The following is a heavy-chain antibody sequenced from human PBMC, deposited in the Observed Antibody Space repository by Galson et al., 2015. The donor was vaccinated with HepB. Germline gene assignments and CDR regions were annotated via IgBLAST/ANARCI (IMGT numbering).Heavy chain of an antibody. CDR2: FDPEDDET. J-gene: IGHJ4*02. CDR1: GYTFTNYD. CDR3: AAAPVGVTVGIDY. V-gene: IGHV1-24*01. Sequence: SVKVSCKASGYTFTNYDINWVRQAPGKGLEWMGGFDPEDDETIYAQKFQGRVTMTEDTSADTAYMELSSLRSEDTAVYYCAAAPVGVTVGIDYWGQGTLVTVSS. D-gene: IGHD1-26*01.